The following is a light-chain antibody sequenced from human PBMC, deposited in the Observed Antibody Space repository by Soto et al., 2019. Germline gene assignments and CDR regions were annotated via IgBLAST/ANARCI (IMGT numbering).Light chain of an antibody. V-gene: IGLV1-44*01. CDR2: SNN. J-gene: IGLJ2*01. CDR3: AAWDDSLNGV. Sequence: QSVLTQPPSASGNPGQRVTISCSGSSSNIGSNGVNWYRQLPGTAPKLLIYSNNQRPSGVPDRFSGSKSGTSASLAISGLQSEDEADYYCAAWDDSLNGVFGGGAKVTVL. CDR1: SSNIGSNG.